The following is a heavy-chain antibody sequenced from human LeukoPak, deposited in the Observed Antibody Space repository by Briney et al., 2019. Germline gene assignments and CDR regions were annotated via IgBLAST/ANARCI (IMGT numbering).Heavy chain of an antibody. Sequence: GGSLRLSCAASGFTFSNYPMHWVRQAPGKGLEWVVVIANDGRDKHYGEFVKGRFTISRDNSRNTLYLQMNSLRAEDTAVYYCARDLKVKSADYYFDYWGQGTLVTVSS. CDR2: IANDGRDK. D-gene: IGHD2-15*01. V-gene: IGHV3-30*03. CDR3: ARDLKVKSADYYFDY. J-gene: IGHJ4*02. CDR1: GFTFSNYP.